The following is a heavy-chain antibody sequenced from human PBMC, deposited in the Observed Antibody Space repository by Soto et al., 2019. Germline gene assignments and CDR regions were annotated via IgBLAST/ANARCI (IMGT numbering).Heavy chain of an antibody. CDR1: GFTFSSYS. D-gene: IGHD6-6*01. CDR2: ISSSSSYI. CDR3: ARDLYSSSARYFDY. J-gene: IGHJ4*02. Sequence: PGGSLRLSCAASGFTFSSYSMNWVRQAPGKGLEWVSSISSSSSYIYYADSVKGRFTIFRDNAKNSLYLQMNSLRAEDTAVYYCARDLYSSSARYFDYWGQGTLVTVSS. V-gene: IGHV3-21*01.